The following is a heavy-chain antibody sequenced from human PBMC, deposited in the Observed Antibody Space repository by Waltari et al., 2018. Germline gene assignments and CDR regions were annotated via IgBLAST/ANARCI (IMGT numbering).Heavy chain of an antibody. CDR2: MNPNSGNT. Sequence: QVQLVQSGAEVKKPGASVMVSFNASGYTFPSYYSNWVPQASGQGLEWMGWMNPNSGNTGYAQKFQGRVTMTRNTSISTAYMELSSLRSEDTAVYYCARARRYCSGGSCSYYFDYWGQGTLVTVSS. J-gene: IGHJ4*02. CDR1: GYTFPSYY. CDR3: ARARRYCSGGSCSYYFDY. V-gene: IGHV1-8*01. D-gene: IGHD2-15*01.